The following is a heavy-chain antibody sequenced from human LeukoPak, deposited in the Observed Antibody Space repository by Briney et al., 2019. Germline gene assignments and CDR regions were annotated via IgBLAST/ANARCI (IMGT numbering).Heavy chain of an antibody. CDR1: GGSITNSY. CDR3: ARDPLSTNDFDI. J-gene: IGHJ3*02. D-gene: IGHD1-1*01. V-gene: IGHV4-59*01. Sequence: SETLSLTCTVSGGSITNSYWNWIRQSPGKGLEWIGYINYSGSTNYNPSLKSRVTISVDTSMNQFSLKLSSVTAADTAMYFCARDPLSTNDFDIWGQGTMVTVSS. CDR2: INYSGST.